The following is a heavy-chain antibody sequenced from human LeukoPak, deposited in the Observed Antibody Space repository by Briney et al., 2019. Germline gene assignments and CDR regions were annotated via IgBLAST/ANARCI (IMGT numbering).Heavy chain of an antibody. V-gene: IGHV3-21*04. J-gene: IGHJ6*02. Sequence: GALRLSCAASGFTFSSYSMNWVRQAPGKGLEWVSSISSSSSYIYYADSVKGRFTISRDNAKTSLYLQMNSLRADDTAVYYCGRTIAQYSNSWLYYFYGLDVWGQGTTVTVSS. CDR1: GFTFSSYS. CDR2: ISSSSSYI. D-gene: IGHD6-13*01. CDR3: GRTIAQYSNSWLYYFYGLDV.